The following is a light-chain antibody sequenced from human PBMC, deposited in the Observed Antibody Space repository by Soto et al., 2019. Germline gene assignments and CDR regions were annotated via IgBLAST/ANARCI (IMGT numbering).Light chain of an antibody. V-gene: IGKV3-11*01. CDR2: DAS. J-gene: IGKJ4*01. Sequence: EIVLTQSPATLSLSPGERATLSCRASQSVSSYLAWYQQKPGQAPRLLIYDASNRATGIPARFSGSGSGTDFTLTISSLEPEDFATYYCQQANSFPTFGGGTNVEIK. CDR1: QSVSSY. CDR3: QQANSFPT.